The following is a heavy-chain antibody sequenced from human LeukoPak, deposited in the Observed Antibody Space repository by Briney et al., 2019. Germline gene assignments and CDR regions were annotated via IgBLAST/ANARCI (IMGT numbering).Heavy chain of an antibody. J-gene: IGHJ3*02. V-gene: IGHV3-33*01. CDR1: GFTFSSYG. CDR2: IWYDGSNK. D-gene: IGHD4-17*01. CDR3: VREQYGDDDAFDI. Sequence: GGSLRLSCAASGFTFSSYGMHWVRQAPGKGLEWVGVIWYDGSNKYYADSVKGRFTISRDNSKNTLSLQMNSLGAEDTAVYYCVREQYGDDDAFDIWGQGTMVTVSS.